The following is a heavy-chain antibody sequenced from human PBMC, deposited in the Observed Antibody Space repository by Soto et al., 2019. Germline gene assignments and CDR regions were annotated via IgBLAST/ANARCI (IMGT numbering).Heavy chain of an antibody. CDR2: INPSIGTT. J-gene: IGHJ4*02. D-gene: IGHD1-26*01. CDR1: RYTFTKFG. V-gene: IGHV1-46*03. Sequence: ASVKVSCKSSRYTFTKFGISWVRQAPGQGLEWMGVINPSIGTTTYAQKFQGRVTMTSDTSTSSVYMEVSSLRSEDTAVYYCISTLGARFDYWGQGTLVTVSS. CDR3: ISTLGARFDY.